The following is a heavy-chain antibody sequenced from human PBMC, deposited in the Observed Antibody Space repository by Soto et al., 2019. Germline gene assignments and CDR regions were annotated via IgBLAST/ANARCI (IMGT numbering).Heavy chain of an antibody. CDR3: ARVRLSIAVNDALDV. V-gene: IGHV3-30*14. CDR1: GFTFSDYV. Sequence: QVRLVESGGGVVQPGTSLRLSCAASGFTFSDYVIHWVRQAAGKGLEWVASMTYDGATGYYADSVKGRFTMSRDKSKRALSLQMNSLRPDDAAEYYCARVRLSIAVNDALDVWGQGTTVTVSP. CDR2: MTYDGATG. J-gene: IGHJ3*01. D-gene: IGHD3-3*02.